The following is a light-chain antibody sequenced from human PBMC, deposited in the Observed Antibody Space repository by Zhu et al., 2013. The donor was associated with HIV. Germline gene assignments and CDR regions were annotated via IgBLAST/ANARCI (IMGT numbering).Light chain of an antibody. V-gene: IGKV1-5*03. Sequence: IQMTQSPSSLSASVGDRVTITCRASQSISSWLAWYQQKPGKAPKLLIYKASSLESGVPSRFSGSGSGTEFTLTISSLQPDDFANYYCQQYNSNPVTFGGGTKVEIK. CDR3: QQYNSNPVT. J-gene: IGKJ4*01. CDR1: QSISSW. CDR2: KAS.